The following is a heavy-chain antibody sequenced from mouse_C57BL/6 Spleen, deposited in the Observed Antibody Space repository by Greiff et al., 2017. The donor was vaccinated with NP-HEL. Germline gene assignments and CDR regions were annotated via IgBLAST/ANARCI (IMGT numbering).Heavy chain of an antibody. CDR1: GYAFSSYW. CDR3: AREEGNYGSSLWFAY. J-gene: IGHJ3*01. CDR2: IYPGDGDT. V-gene: IGHV1-80*01. Sequence: QVQLQQSGAELVKPGASVKISCKASGYAFSSYWMNWVKQRPGKGLEWIGQIYPGDGDTNHNGKFKGKATLTADTSSSTAYMQLSSLTSEDSAVYFCAREEGNYGSSLWFAYWGQGTLVTVSA. D-gene: IGHD1-1*01.